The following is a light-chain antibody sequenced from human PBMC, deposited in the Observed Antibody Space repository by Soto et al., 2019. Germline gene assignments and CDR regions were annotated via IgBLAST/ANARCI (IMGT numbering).Light chain of an antibody. J-gene: IGKJ1*01. CDR2: GAS. Sequence: EIVMTQSPATLSVCPGERATLSCRASQTVSSNLAWYQQKPGQAPRLLIYGASSRATGIPDRFSGSGSGTDFTLTISRLEPEDFAVYYCQQYGSSPWTFGQGTKVDIK. CDR1: QTVSSN. CDR3: QQYGSSPWT. V-gene: IGKV3-20*01.